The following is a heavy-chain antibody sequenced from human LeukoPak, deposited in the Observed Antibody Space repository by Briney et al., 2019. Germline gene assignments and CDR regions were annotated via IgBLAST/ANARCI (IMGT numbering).Heavy chain of an antibody. CDR1: GFTFSSYA. CDR3: ARDHGFLAL. J-gene: IGHJ4*02. CDR2: ISYDGSNK. V-gene: IGHV3-30*04. Sequence: PGGSLRLSCAASGFTFSSYAMHWVRQAPGKGLEWVAVISYDGSNKYYADSVKGRFTISRDNSKNTLYLQMNSLRAEDTAVYYCARDHGFLALWGQGTLVTVSS. D-gene: IGHD2-15*01.